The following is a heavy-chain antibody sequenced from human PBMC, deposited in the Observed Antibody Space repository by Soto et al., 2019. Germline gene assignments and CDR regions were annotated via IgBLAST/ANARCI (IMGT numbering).Heavy chain of an antibody. J-gene: IGHJ4*02. CDR3: ARERSGYYKSLDY. Sequence: PGGSLRLSCAASGFTFSSYAMHWVRQAPGKGLEWVAVISYDGSNKYYADSVKGRFTISRDNSKNTLYLQMNSLRAEDTAVYYCARERSGYYKSLDYWGQGTLVTVSS. D-gene: IGHD3-22*01. V-gene: IGHV3-30-3*01. CDR1: GFTFSSYA. CDR2: ISYDGSNK.